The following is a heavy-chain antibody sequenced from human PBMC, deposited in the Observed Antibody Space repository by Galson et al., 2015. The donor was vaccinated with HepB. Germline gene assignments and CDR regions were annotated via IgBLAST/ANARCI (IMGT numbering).Heavy chain of an antibody. Sequence: SVKVSCEASGYTFTNSYMHWVRQAPGQGLEWMGIINPSGGSASYAQKVQGRVSMTRDTDTSTDYMELSSLRSDDTAVYYCASDGYGGKAIDYWGQGTLVTVSS. J-gene: IGHJ4*02. CDR1: GYTFTNSY. CDR2: INPSGGSA. CDR3: ASDGYGGKAIDY. D-gene: IGHD4-23*01. V-gene: IGHV1-46*03.